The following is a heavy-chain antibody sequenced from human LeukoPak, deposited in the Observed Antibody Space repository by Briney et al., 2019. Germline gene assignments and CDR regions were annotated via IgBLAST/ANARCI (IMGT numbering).Heavy chain of an antibody. CDR1: GFTFSSYA. D-gene: IGHD3-22*01. CDR2: ISYDGSNK. V-gene: IGHV3-30-3*01. J-gene: IGHJ6*02. Sequence: GGSLRLSCAASGFTFSSYAMHWVRQAPGKGLEWVAVISYDGSNKYYADSVKGRFTISRDNSKNTLYLQMNSLRAEDTAVYYCARDASSGDYYGGYYYYYGMDVWGQGTTVTVSS. CDR3: ARDASSGDYYGGYYYYYGMDV.